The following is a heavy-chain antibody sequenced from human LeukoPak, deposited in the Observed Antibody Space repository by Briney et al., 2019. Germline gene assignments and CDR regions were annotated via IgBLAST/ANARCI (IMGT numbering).Heavy chain of an antibody. D-gene: IGHD2-2*01. CDR2: ISPNSGGT. CDR1: GYTFTGYY. V-gene: IGHV1-2*02. J-gene: IGHJ4*02. Sequence: ASVKVSCKASGYTFTGYYMHWVRQAPGQGLEWMGWISPNSGGTNYAQKFQGRVTMTRDTSISTAYMELSRLRSDDTAVYYCARGYCSSTSCYGYYFDYWGQGTLVTVSS. CDR3: ARGYCSSTSCYGYYFDY.